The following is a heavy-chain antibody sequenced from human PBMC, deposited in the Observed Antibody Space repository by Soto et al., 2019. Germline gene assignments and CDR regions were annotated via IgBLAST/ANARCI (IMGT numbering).Heavy chain of an antibody. D-gene: IGHD3-10*01. J-gene: IGHJ6*02. CDR3: ARDTYYGSGSSSSNHYYGMDF. CDR1: GGTFSSYA. Sequence: ASGGTFSSYAISWVRQAPGQGLEWMGGIIPIFGTANYAQKFQGRVTITADESTSTAYMELSSLRSEDTAVYYCARDTYYGSGSSSSNHYYGMDFWGQGTTVTVSS. V-gene: IGHV1-69*01. CDR2: IIPIFGTA.